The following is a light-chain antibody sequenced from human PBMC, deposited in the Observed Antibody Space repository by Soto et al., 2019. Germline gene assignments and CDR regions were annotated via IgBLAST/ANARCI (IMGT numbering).Light chain of an antibody. CDR3: QQQGT. J-gene: IGKJ2*01. V-gene: IGKV3-20*01. CDR2: AAS. Sequence: EIVLTQSPGTLSLSPGERATLSCRASEFLSSTYLVWYQQKPGQAPRLLIYAASRRATGIPDRVSGSGSATEDTLTVNAEEHEEFAVDECQQQGTFGQGTKVEIK. CDR1: EFLSSTY.